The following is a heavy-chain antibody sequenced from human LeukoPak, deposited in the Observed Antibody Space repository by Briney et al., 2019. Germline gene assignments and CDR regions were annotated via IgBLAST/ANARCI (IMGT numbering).Heavy chain of an antibody. D-gene: IGHD3-10*01. J-gene: IGHJ4*02. Sequence: GRSLRLSCAASGFTFDDYAMPWVRQAPGKGLEWVSGISWNSGSIGYADSVKGRFTISRDNAKNSLYLQMNSLRAEDTALYYCAKVTTYYYGSGSYFDYWGQGTLVTVSS. CDR1: GFTFDDYA. CDR2: ISWNSGSI. V-gene: IGHV3-9*01. CDR3: AKVTTYYYGSGSYFDY.